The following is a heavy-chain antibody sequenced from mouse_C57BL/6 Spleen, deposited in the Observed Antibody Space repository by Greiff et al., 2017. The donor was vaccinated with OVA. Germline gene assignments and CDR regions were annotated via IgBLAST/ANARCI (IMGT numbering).Heavy chain of an antibody. CDR2: IYPGSGST. V-gene: IGHV1-55*01. CDR1: GYTFTSYW. J-gene: IGHJ3*01. D-gene: IGHD6-5*01. CDR3: ARRGAYESNWLAY. Sequence: QVQLQQPGAELVKPGASVKMSCKASGYTFTSYWITWVKQRPGQGLEWIGDIYPGSGSTNYNEKFTSKATLTVDTSSSTAYMQLSSLTSEDSAVYDCARRGAYESNWLAYWGQGTLVTVSA.